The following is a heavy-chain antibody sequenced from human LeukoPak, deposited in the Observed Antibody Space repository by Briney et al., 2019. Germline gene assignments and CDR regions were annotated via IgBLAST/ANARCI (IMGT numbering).Heavy chain of an antibody. Sequence: SVKVSCKASGGTFSSYAISWVRQAPGQGLEWMGGIIPIFGTANYAQKFQGRVTITTDESTSTAYMELSSLRSEDTAVYYCARDRYCSSTSCYRGSFDYWGQGTLVTVSS. V-gene: IGHV1-69*05. CDR1: GGTFSSYA. CDR3: ARDRYCSSTSCYRGSFDY. J-gene: IGHJ4*02. D-gene: IGHD2-2*02. CDR2: IIPIFGTA.